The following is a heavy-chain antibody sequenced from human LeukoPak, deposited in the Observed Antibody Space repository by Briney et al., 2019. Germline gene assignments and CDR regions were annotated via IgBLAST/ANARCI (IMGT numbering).Heavy chain of an antibody. CDR3: ARDQYDYVWGSYRPYFDY. CDR1: GYTFTSYG. V-gene: IGHV1-18*04. Sequence: ASVKVSCKAVGYTFTSYGISWVRQAPGQGLGWMGSISPYNGNTKYAERLQGRVIMTTDTSTRTAYMELRGLRPDDTAVFYCARDQYDYVWGSYRPYFDYWGQGTLVTVSS. CDR2: ISPYNGNT. D-gene: IGHD3-16*02. J-gene: IGHJ4*02.